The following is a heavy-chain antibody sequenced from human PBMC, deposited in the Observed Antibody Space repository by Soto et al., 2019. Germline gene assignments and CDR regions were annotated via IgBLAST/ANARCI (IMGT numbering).Heavy chain of an antibody. J-gene: IGHJ4*02. CDR2: IIPIFGTA. D-gene: IGHD4-17*01. CDR1: GGTFSSYA. V-gene: IGHV1-69*13. Sequence: SVKVSCKASGGTFSSYAISWVRQAPGQGLEWMGGIIPIFGTANYAQKFQGRVTITADESTSTAYMELSSLRSEDTAVYYCARGLTTVVTHLVYWGQGTLVTVSS. CDR3: ARGLTTVVTHLVY.